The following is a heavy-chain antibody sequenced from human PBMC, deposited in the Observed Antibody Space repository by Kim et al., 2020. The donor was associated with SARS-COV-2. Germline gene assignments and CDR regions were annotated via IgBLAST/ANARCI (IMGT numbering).Heavy chain of an antibody. Sequence: NIYYRATPNYNPSHKSRVTISIDTSNNQFSLKLSSVTAADTAVYYCAKGLNWGQGTLVTVSS. V-gene: IGHV4-39*01. CDR2: IYYRATP. CDR3: AKGLN. J-gene: IGHJ4*02.